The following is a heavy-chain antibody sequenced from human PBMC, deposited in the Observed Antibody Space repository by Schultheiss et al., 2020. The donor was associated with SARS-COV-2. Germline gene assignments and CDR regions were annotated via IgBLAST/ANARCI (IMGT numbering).Heavy chain of an antibody. CDR2: INHSGST. V-gene: IGHV4-34*01. Sequence: SETLSLTCTVSGGSISSYYWSWIRQPPGKGLEWIGEINHSGSTNYNPSLKSRVTISVDTSKNQFSLQLNSVTPEDTAVYYCARGGYDFWSGRGLDPWGQGTLVTVSS. J-gene: IGHJ5*02. CDR3: ARGGYDFWSGRGLDP. CDR1: GGSISSYY. D-gene: IGHD3-3*01.